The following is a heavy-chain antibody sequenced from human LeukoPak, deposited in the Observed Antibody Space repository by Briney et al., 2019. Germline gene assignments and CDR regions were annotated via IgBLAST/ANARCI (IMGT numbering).Heavy chain of an antibody. D-gene: IGHD2-15*01. V-gene: IGHV3-23*01. J-gene: IGHJ4*02. Sequence: PGGSLRLSCAASGFTFTTSAMTWVRQAPGKGLQWVSAVSGGGGTTSYADSVKGRFTISRDNSKNTLYLQLNSLRGEDTAVYYCAKSGTACSGGSCYSHYFDFWGQGTLVTVSS. CDR3: AKSGTACSGGSCYSHYFDF. CDR1: GFTFTTSA. CDR2: VSGGGGTT.